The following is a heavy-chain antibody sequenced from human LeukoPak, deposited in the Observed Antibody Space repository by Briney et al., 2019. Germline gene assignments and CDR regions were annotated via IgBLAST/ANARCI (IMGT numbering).Heavy chain of an antibody. CDR2: INPTAGNT. D-gene: IGHD5-24*01. Sequence: ASVKVSCKAPGYTFSNYYLHWVRQAPGQGLEWMGLINPTAGNTYYAQRFQGRVTMTRNTSTSTVYMELSSLRSEDTAVYYCARIRDGYNDAYDIWGQGTMVTVPS. V-gene: IGHV1-46*01. J-gene: IGHJ3*02. CDR1: GYTFSNYY. CDR3: ARIRDGYNDAYDI.